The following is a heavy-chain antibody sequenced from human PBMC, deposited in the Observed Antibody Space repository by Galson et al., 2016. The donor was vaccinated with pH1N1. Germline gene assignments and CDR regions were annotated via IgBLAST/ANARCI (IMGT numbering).Heavy chain of an antibody. D-gene: IGHD1-26*01. CDR2: IDPSNGGT. CDR1: GYAFTTFY. J-gene: IGHJ1*01. CDR3: TRDLGRRREH. V-gene: IGHV1-46*01. Sequence: SVKVSCKASGYAFTTFYIHWVRQAPGEGLEWLGVIDPSNGGTTYAQKFQARITMTRDTSTSTVYLDLSRLRSEDTSVFYCTRDLGRRREHWGQGTLVTVSS.